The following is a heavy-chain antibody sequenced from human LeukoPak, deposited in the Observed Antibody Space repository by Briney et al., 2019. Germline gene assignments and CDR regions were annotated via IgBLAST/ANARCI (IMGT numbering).Heavy chain of an antibody. V-gene: IGHV3-7*01. CDR1: AFTFSDYW. Sequence: GGSLRLSCVASAFTFSDYWMTWVRQAPGKGLERVANINEDGSENYYVDSVRGRFTISRDNAKNSLYLQMNSLRAEDTAVYYCARGLDYYDSWGQGTLVTVSS. CDR3: ARGLDYYDS. J-gene: IGHJ4*02. D-gene: IGHD3-22*01. CDR2: INEDGSEN.